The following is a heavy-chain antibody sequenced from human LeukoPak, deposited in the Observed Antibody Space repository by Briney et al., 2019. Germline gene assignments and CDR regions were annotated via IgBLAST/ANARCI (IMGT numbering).Heavy chain of an antibody. CDR2: ISGSGGST. CDR3: AKPLSYYDRGAFDI. Sequence: GGSLRLSCAASGFTFSNAWMSWVRQAPGKGLEWVSAISGSGGSTYYADSVKGRFTISRDNSKNTLYLQMNSLRAEDTAVYYCAKPLSYYDRGAFDIWGQGTMVTVSS. CDR1: GFTFSNAW. D-gene: IGHD3-22*01. V-gene: IGHV3-23*01. J-gene: IGHJ3*02.